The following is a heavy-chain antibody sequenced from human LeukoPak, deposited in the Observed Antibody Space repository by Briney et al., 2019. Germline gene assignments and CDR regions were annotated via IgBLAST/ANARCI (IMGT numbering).Heavy chain of an antibody. V-gene: IGHV1-2*02. CDR2: INPDSSDT. J-gene: IGHJ4*02. Sequence: ASVKVSCKASGYTFTDYYIHWMRQAPGQGLEWMGWINPDSSDTNSAQKFQGRVTMTRDTSITTAYMELSSLRSDDTAMYYCAFSLTYDLLTGYFHYWGQGTLVTVSS. CDR3: AFSLTYDLLTGYFHY. CDR1: GYTFTDYY. D-gene: IGHD3-9*01.